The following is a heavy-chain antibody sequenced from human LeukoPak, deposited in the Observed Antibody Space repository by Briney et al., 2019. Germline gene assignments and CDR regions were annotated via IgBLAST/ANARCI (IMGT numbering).Heavy chain of an antibody. J-gene: IGHJ4*02. CDR2: IDTDGSTA. CDR1: GFTFRSYW. CDR3: ARNLYDSGGYYLGLDY. Sequence: GSLRLSCAASGFTFRSYWMHWVRQAPGKGLVWVPHIDTDGSTATYADSVRGRFTISRDNAKNTLYLQMNSLSAEDTAVYYCARNLYDSGGYYLGLDYWGQGTLVTVSS. V-gene: IGHV3-74*01. D-gene: IGHD3-22*01.